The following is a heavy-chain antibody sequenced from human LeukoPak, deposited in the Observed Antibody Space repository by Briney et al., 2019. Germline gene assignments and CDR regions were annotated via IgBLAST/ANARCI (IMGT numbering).Heavy chain of an antibody. CDR2: LYHSGGT. CDR3: AREGKITMVRGVIRYYHMDV. J-gene: IGHJ6*03. V-gene: IGHV4-38-2*02. Sequence: SETLSLTCTVSGYSITNAYYWGWIRQPPGKGLEWIGSLYHSGGTYYSPSLKSRVTISVDTSKNQFSLNLSSVTAADTAVYYCAREGKITMVRGVIRYYHMDVWGKGTTVTISS. CDR1: GYSITNAYY. D-gene: IGHD3-10*01.